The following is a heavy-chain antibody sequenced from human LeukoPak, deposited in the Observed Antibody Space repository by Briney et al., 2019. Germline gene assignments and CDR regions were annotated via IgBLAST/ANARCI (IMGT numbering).Heavy chain of an antibody. J-gene: IGHJ4*02. CDR1: GYTFTGYY. Sequence: GASVKVSCEASGYTFTGYYMHWVRQAPGQGLEWMGWINPNSGGTNYAQKFQGRVTMTRDTSISTAYMELSRLRSDDTAVYYCARETSRIAVAGTGVYHFDYWGQGTLVTVSS. D-gene: IGHD6-19*01. CDR2: INPNSGGT. CDR3: ARETSRIAVAGTGVYHFDY. V-gene: IGHV1-2*02.